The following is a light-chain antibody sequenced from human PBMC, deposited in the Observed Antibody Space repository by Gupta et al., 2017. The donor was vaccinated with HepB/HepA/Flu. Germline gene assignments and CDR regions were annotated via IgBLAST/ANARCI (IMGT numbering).Light chain of an antibody. CDR1: QNINSY. V-gene: IGKV1-39*01. CDR2: GAS. J-gene: IGKJ3*01. Sequence: DIQMTQSPSSLSASAGDRVNISCRASQNINSYLNWYHQRPGKAPKLLIYGASSLLGGVPSRFRGSGSGTDFTLTVSSLQPEDFATYYCQQTHALPQTFGPGTKVDFK. CDR3: QQTHALPQT.